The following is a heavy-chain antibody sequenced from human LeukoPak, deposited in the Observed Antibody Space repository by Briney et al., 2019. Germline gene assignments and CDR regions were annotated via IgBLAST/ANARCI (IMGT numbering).Heavy chain of an antibody. Sequence: GASVNVSCKVSGYTLTELSMHWVRQAPGKGLEWMGGFDPEDGETIYAQKFQGRVTMTEDTSTDTAYMELSSLRSEDTAVYYCARVGAYCTSTSCLDYWGQGTLVTVSS. D-gene: IGHD2-2*01. V-gene: IGHV1-24*01. J-gene: IGHJ4*02. CDR3: ARVGAYCTSTSCLDY. CDR1: GYTLTELS. CDR2: FDPEDGET.